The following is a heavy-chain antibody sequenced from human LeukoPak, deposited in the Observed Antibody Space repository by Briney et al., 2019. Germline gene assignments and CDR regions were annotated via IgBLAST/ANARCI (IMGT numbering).Heavy chain of an antibody. CDR3: ARVPRSYYYYYYMDV. CDR1: GGSISGYH. Sequence: SETLSLTCTVSGGSISGYHWSWIRNPPGKGLKCLGYIYYSGSSNYNPSLKSRVTMSADTSKNQFSLKLSSVTAADTAVYYCARVPRSYYYYYYMDVWGKGTTVTVSS. CDR2: IYYSGSS. V-gene: IGHV4-59*01. J-gene: IGHJ6*03.